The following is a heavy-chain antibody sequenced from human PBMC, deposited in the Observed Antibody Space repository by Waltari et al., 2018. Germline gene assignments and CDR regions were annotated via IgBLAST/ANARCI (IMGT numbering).Heavy chain of an antibody. CDR2: INHNGNR. V-gene: IGHV4-34*02. J-gene: IGHJ6*02. CDR3: VRLEDCSGPGGNCYSGDSFALDV. Sequence: QVQLQQWGAGQLQPSETLSLTCAVYGGSFSGYYWGWIRQPPGKGLGWIGEINHNGNRKCNPSLRSRITVLVDTSRSQFSLKVNSVTAADTAVYYCVRLEDCSGPGGNCYSGDSFALDVWGQGTTVTVSS. CDR1: GGSFSGYY. D-gene: IGHD2-15*01.